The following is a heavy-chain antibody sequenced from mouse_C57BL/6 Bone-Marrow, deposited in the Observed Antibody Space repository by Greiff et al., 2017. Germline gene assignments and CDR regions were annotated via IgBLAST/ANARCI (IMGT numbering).Heavy chain of an antibody. J-gene: IGHJ2*01. V-gene: IGHV3-6*01. CDR2: ISYDGSN. CDR1: GYSITSGYY. Sequence: EVKLQESGPGLVKPSQSLSLTCSVTGYSITSGYYWNWIRQFPGNKLEWMGYISYDGSNNYNPSLKNRISITRDTSKNQFFLKLNSVTTEDTATYYCASRPCYYYGQSRYYFDYWGQGTTLTVSS. CDR3: ASRPCYYYGQSRYYFDY. D-gene: IGHD1-1*01.